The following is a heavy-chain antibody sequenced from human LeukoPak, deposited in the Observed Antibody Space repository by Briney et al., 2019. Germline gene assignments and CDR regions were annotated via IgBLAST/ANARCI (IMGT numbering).Heavy chain of an antibody. CDR1: GFTFSSYG. V-gene: IGHV3-30*02. D-gene: IGHD6-13*01. CDR2: IRYDGSNK. CDR3: ARGNLGSSWSNYFDY. Sequence: GGSLRLSCAASGFTFSSYGMHWVRQAPGKGLEWVAFIRYDGSNKYYADSVKGRFTISRDNSKNTLYLQMNSLRAEDTAVYYCARGNLGSSWSNYFDYWGQGTLVTVSS. J-gene: IGHJ4*02.